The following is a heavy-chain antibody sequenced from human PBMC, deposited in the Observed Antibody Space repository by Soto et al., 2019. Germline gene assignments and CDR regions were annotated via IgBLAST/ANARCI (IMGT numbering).Heavy chain of an antibody. Sequence: QLQLQESGSGLVKPSQTLSLTCAVSGGSISSGGYSWSWIRPPPGKGLEWIGYIYHSGSTYYNPSLKRRVTISVDRSQNQSPLKLCSVTAADTAVVYCATTPAIWGPGTMVTVSS. CDR3: ATTPAI. CDR2: IYHSGST. J-gene: IGHJ3*02. V-gene: IGHV4-30-2*01. CDR1: GGSISSGGYS.